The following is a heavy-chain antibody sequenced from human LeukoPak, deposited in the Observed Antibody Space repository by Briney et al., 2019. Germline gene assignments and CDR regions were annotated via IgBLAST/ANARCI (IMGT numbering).Heavy chain of an antibody. Sequence: SETLSLTCTVSGGSTNGYYWTWSRQAPGKELEWIGYISNSGTTDYNPSLKSRVTMSVDTSKNEFSLKLTSVTAADTALYNCARVVRGAVTSNWFDPWGQGTLVTVSS. CDR2: ISNSGTT. J-gene: IGHJ5*02. D-gene: IGHD4-17*01. CDR1: GGSTNGYY. CDR3: ARVVRGAVTSNWFDP. V-gene: IGHV4-59*01.